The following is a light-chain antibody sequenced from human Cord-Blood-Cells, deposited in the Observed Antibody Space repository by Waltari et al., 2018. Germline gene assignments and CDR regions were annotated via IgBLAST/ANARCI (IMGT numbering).Light chain of an antibody. CDR2: GAS. J-gene: IGKJ1*01. CDR1: QRVSSN. Sequence: IVMTQSPATLSVYPGERATLSCRASQRVSSNLAWYQQKPGQAPWLLIYGASTRATGIPARFSGSGSVTEFTLTISSLPSEDFAVYYCQQYNNSPPWTFGQGTKVEIK. V-gene: IGKV3-15*01. CDR3: QQYNNSPPWT.